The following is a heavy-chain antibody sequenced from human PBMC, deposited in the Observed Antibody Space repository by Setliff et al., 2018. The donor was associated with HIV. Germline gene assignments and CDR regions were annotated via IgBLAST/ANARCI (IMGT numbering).Heavy chain of an antibody. V-gene: IGHV4-38-2*01. CDR3: ARVETTVTLRFDY. CDR2: IYQSGTT. CDR1: GFSISSGFF. D-gene: IGHD4-17*01. Sequence: SETLSLTCAVSGFSISSGFFWGWVRQPPGKGLEWIGSIYQSGTTYYNPALKSRVTISVDTSKNQFSLRLTSVTAADTAVYFCARVETTVTLRFDYWGQGTLVTVSS. J-gene: IGHJ4*02.